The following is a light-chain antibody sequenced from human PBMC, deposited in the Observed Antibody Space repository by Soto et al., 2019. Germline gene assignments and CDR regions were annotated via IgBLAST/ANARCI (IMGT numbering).Light chain of an antibody. J-gene: IGKJ4*01. V-gene: IGKV3D-15*01. CDR1: QSVSSN. CDR2: GAS. CDR3: QQYNNWPPLT. Sequence: EIVMTQSPATLSVSAGERVTLSCRASQSVSSNLAWYQQKPGQAPRLLIYGASTRATGIPARFSRSGSGTDFTLTISSLQSEDFAVYYCQQYNNWPPLTFGGGTKVEIK.